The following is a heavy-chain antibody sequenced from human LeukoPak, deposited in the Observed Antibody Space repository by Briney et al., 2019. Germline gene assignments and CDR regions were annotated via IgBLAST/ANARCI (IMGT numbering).Heavy chain of an antibody. D-gene: IGHD4-17*01. CDR3: ARDLYGERAFDI. CDR2: IYYSGST. CDR1: GGSISSYY. J-gene: IGHJ3*02. V-gene: IGHV4-59*01. Sequence: SETLSLTCTVSGGSISSYYWSWIRQPPGKGLEWIGYIYYSGSTNYNPSLKSRVTISVDTSKNQFSLKLSSVTAADTAVYYCARDLYGERAFDIWAKGQWSPSLQ.